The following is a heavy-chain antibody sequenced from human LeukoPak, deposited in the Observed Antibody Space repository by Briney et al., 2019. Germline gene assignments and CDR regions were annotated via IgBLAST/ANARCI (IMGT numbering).Heavy chain of an antibody. Sequence: GGSLRLSCAASGFTFSTYSMSWVRQAPGKGLDWVASINQDGSAEYYVDSVRGRFTISRDNAKNSLYLQVNSLRVDDTAVYYCVRLFGGATTFDYWGQGTLVTVSS. CDR1: GFTFSTYS. J-gene: IGHJ4*02. CDR3: VRLFGGATTFDY. CDR2: INQDGSAE. V-gene: IGHV3-7*01. D-gene: IGHD3-10*01.